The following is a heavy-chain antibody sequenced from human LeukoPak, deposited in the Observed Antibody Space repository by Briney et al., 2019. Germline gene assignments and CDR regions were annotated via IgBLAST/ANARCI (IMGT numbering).Heavy chain of an antibody. D-gene: IGHD4-23*01. J-gene: IGHJ4*02. CDR2: IYYSGST. Sequence: SETLSLTCTVSGGSISSYYWSWIRQPPGKGLEWIGYIYYSGSTNYNPSLKSRVTISVDTSKNQFSLKLSSVTAADTAVYYCARAGEEWELRWYIDYWGQGTLVTVSS. CDR3: ARAGEEWELRWYIDY. V-gene: IGHV4-59*01. CDR1: GGSISSYY.